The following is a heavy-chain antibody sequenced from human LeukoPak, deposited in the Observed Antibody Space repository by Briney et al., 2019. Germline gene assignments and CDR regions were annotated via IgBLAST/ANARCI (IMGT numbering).Heavy chain of an antibody. D-gene: IGHD2-15*01. CDR2: MNPNSGNT. V-gene: IGHV1-8*01. CDR1: GYTFGSYD. Sequence: ASVKVSCKASGYTFGSYDINWVRQATGQGLEWMGWMNPNSGNTGYTQKFQGRVTMTRDTSISTSYMELSSLRSEDTAVYFCARTLRRHCSGGSCYSPHLDSWGQGTLVTVSS. J-gene: IGHJ4*02. CDR3: ARTLRRHCSGGSCYSPHLDS.